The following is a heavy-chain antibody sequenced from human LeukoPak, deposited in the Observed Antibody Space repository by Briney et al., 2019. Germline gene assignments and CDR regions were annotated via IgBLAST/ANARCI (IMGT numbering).Heavy chain of an antibody. CDR2: IYYSGST. CDR1: GGSISGNY. V-gene: IGHV4-59*08. CDR3: ARQGIQRWLPFDY. Sequence: ASETLSLTCTVSGGSISGNYWSCIRQPPGKGLEWIGYIYYSGSTNYNPSLKSRLTISVDTSKKQFSLKLSSVTAADTAVYYCARQGIQRWLPFDYWGQGTLVTVSS. D-gene: IGHD5-18*01. J-gene: IGHJ4*02.